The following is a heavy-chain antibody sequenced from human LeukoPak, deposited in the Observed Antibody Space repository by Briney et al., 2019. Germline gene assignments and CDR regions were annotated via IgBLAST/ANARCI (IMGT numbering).Heavy chain of an antibody. V-gene: IGHV4-59*01. Sequence: SETLSLTRTVSGGSNSSYYWSWIRQPPGKGLEWIGYIYYSGSTNYNPYLKSRVTISVDTSKNQFSLKLSSVTAADTAVYYCARTYYDFWSGYYPYYMDVWGKGTTVTVSS. CDR1: GGSNSSYY. CDR3: ARTYYDFWSGYYPYYMDV. D-gene: IGHD3-3*01. CDR2: IYYSGST. J-gene: IGHJ6*03.